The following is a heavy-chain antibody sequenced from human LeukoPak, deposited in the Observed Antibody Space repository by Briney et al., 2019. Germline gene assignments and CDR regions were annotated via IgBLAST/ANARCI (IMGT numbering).Heavy chain of an antibody. CDR3: TREWPSTGYFDY. Sequence: ASVKVSCKASGYTFTSYYMHWVRQAPGQGLEWMGIINPRGGSTSYAQKFQGRVTMTRDMSTSTVYMELTSLRPEDTAVYFCTREWPSTGYFDYWGQGTLVTVSS. CDR2: INPRGGST. D-gene: IGHD1-1*01. J-gene: IGHJ4*02. V-gene: IGHV1-46*01. CDR1: GYTFTSYY.